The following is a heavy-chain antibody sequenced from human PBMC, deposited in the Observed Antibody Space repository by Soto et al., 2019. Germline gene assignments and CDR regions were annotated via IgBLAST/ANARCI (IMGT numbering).Heavy chain of an antibody. J-gene: IGHJ4*02. Sequence: SETLSLTCTVSGGSISSYYWSWIRQPPGKGLEWIGYIYYSGSTNYNPSLKSRVTISVDTSKNQFSLKLSSVTAAATAVYHCARANSANGLYFDLWGQGTQVTVSS. CDR1: GGSISSYY. CDR2: IYYSGST. D-gene: IGHD1-26*01. CDR3: ARANSANGLYFDL. V-gene: IGHV4-59*08.